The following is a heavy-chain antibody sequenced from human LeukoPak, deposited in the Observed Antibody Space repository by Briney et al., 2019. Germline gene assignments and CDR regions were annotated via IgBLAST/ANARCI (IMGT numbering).Heavy chain of an antibody. CDR3: ARDRGYGDHWYFDL. V-gene: IGHV3-53*01. CDR1: GFTVSSNY. J-gene: IGHJ2*01. D-gene: IGHD4-17*01. Sequence: GGSLRLSCAASGFTVSSNYMSWVRQAPGKGLEWVSVIYSGGSTYYADSVKGRFTISRDNSKNTLYLQMNSLRAEDTAVYYCARDRGYGDHWYFDLWGRGTLVTVSS. CDR2: IYSGGST.